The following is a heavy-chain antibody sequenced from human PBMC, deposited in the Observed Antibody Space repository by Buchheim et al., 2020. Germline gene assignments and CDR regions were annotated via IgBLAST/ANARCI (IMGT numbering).Heavy chain of an antibody. CDR1: GFTFSSYG. Sequence: QVQLVESGGGLVQPGGSLRLSCAASGFTFSSYGMHWVRQAPGKGLEWVAVISYDGSNKYYADSVKGRFTISRDNSTNTLYLQMSSLIAEETAVYYCAKGSSGLLIDYWGQGTL. CDR2: ISYDGSNK. D-gene: IGHD6-19*01. V-gene: IGHV3-30*18. J-gene: IGHJ4*02. CDR3: AKGSSGLLIDY.